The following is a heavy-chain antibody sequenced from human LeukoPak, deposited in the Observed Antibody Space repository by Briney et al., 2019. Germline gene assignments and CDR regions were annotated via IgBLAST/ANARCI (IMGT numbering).Heavy chain of an antibody. J-gene: IGHJ4*02. V-gene: IGHV3-23*01. Sequence: GGSLRLSCAASGFTFSSYGVHWVRQAPGKGLEWVSAISGGGASTYYADSVKGRFTISRDNSKNTLYLQMNSLRAEDTAVYYCAKARIVGTTRWTNFDYWGQGTLVTVSS. D-gene: IGHD1-26*01. CDR2: ISGGGAST. CDR1: GFTFSSYG. CDR3: AKARIVGTTRWTNFDY.